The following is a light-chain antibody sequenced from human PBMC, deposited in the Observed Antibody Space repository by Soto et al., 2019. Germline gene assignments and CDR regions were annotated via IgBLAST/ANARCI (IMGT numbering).Light chain of an antibody. Sequence: EIVLTQSPGTLSLSPGERATLSCRASQSVSSSYLSWYQQKPGQPPRLLIYAASSRANGIPDRFSGSGSGTDFTLTISRLEPEDYAVYYCQQYGSSPRTFGQGTKVEIK. CDR3: QQYGSSPRT. CDR2: AAS. CDR1: QSVSSSY. J-gene: IGKJ1*01. V-gene: IGKV3-20*01.